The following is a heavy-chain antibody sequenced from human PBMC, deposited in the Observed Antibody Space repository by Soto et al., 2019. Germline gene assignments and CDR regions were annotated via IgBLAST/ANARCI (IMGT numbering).Heavy chain of an antibody. Sequence: ASVRVSCKASGGTFSSYAISWVRQAPGQGLEWMGGIIPIFGTANYAQRFQGRVTITADKSTSTAYMELSSLRSEDTAVYYCARVPDFWSGYAFPFDYWGQGTLVTVSS. CDR1: GGTFSSYA. CDR3: ARVPDFWSGYAFPFDY. V-gene: IGHV1-69*06. D-gene: IGHD3-3*01. J-gene: IGHJ4*02. CDR2: IIPIFGTA.